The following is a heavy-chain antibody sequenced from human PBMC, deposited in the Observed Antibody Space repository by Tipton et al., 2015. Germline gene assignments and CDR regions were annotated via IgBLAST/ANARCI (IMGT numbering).Heavy chain of an antibody. CDR2: INPNSGGT. D-gene: IGHD2-8*01. CDR1: GYTFTGYY. CDR3: ARQPLVYAINGWLDS. V-gene: IGHV1-2*04. Sequence: QVQLVQSGAEVKKPGASVKVSCKASGYTFTGYYMHWVRQAPGQGLEWMGWINPNSGGTNYAQKFQGWVTMTRDKSINSAYLQWSSLKASDTAIYYCARQPLVYAINGWLDSWGQGTLVTVSS. J-gene: IGHJ5*01.